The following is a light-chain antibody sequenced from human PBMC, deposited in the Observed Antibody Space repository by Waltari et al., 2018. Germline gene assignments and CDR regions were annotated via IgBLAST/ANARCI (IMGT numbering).Light chain of an antibody. CDR3: QQSYSTPPR. CDR2: GAS. V-gene: IGKV1-39*01. Sequence: DIQVTQSPSSLSASVGDRVTITCRASQSIARYLNWYQQKPGKAPKILIYGASSLQSGVPSRFSGSGAVTEFTLTISGIQPEDVAVYYCQQSYSTPPRFGQGTNLEIK. CDR1: QSIARY. J-gene: IGKJ2*03.